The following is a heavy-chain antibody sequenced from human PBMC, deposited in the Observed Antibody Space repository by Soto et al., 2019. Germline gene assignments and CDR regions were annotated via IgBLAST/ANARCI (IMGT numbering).Heavy chain of an antibody. CDR3: AREDFWSGYSYFDY. Sequence: EGSLRLSCAASGFTFSSYWMSWVRQAPGKGLEWVANIKQDGSEKYYVDSVKGRFTISRDNAKNSLYLQMNSLRAEDTAVYYCAREDFWSGYSYFDYWGQGTLVTVSS. CDR2: IKQDGSEK. V-gene: IGHV3-7*03. D-gene: IGHD3-3*01. CDR1: GFTFSSYW. J-gene: IGHJ4*02.